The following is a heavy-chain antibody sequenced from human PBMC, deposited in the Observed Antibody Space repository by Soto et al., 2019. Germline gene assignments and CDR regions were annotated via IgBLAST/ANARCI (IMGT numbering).Heavy chain of an antibody. CDR2: ISGPGGTT. Sequence: GGSLRLSCAASGFTFSSYAMSWVRQAPGKGLEWVSAISGPGGTTYYADSVKGRFTISRDNSKNTLYLQMNSLRAEDTAVYYCAKDRVGGYVYYYFDYWGQGTLVTVSS. CDR1: GFTFSSYA. CDR3: AKDRVGGYVYYYFDY. D-gene: IGHD5-12*01. V-gene: IGHV3-23*01. J-gene: IGHJ4*02.